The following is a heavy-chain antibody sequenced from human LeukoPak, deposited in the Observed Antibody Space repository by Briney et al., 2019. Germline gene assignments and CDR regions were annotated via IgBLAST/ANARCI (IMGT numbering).Heavy chain of an antibody. Sequence: GGSLRLSCAASGFTFSSYWMSWVRQAPGKGLEWVANIKQDGSEKYYVDSVKGRFTISRDNAKNSLYLQMNSLRAEDTAVYYCARDSRRFRSGYCMDVWGQGTTVTVSS. J-gene: IGHJ6*02. CDR3: ARDSRRFRSGYCMDV. CDR2: IKQDGSEK. D-gene: IGHD3-3*01. CDR1: GFTFSSYW. V-gene: IGHV3-7*01.